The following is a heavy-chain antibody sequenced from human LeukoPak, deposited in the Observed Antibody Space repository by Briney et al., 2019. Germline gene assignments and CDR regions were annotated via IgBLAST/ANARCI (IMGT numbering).Heavy chain of an antibody. V-gene: IGHV3-23*01. Sequence: PGGSLRLSCAATGFTFSSYAMSWVRQAPGKGLEWVSDISGSGGSTHYADSVKGRLTISRDNSENTLYLQMNSLRAEDTAVYYCAKGYNSGWGRAFDIWGQGTMVTVSS. CDR1: GFTFSSYA. J-gene: IGHJ3*02. D-gene: IGHD6-19*01. CDR2: ISGSGGST. CDR3: AKGYNSGWGRAFDI.